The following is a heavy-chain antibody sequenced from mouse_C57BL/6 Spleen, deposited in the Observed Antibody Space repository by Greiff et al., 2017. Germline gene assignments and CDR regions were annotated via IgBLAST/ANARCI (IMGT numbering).Heavy chain of an antibody. J-gene: IGHJ2*01. D-gene: IGHD3-2*02. CDR1: GFTFTDYY. CDR2: IRNKANGYTT. V-gene: IGHV7-3*01. CDR3: ARSLDSSGYVEGYYFDY. Sequence: EVKVVESGGGLVQPGGSLSLSCAASGFTFTDYYMSWVRQPPGKALEWLGFIRNKANGYTTEYSASVKGRFTISRDNSQSILYLQMNALRAEDSATYYCARSLDSSGYVEGYYFDYWGQGTTLTVSS.